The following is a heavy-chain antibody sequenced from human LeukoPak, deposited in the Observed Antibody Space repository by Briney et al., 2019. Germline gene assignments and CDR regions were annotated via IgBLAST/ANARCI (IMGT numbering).Heavy chain of an antibody. CDR3: AKDSGWGNRLPADYMDV. CDR1: GFTFSSYA. V-gene: IGHV3-23*01. J-gene: IGHJ6*03. D-gene: IGHD6-19*01. Sequence: PGGSLRLSCAASGFTFSSYAMSWVRQAPGKGLEWVSAISGSGGSTYYADSVKDRFTISRDNSKNTLYLQMNSLRAEDTAVYYCAKDSGWGNRLPADYMDVWGKGTTVTVSS. CDR2: ISGSGGST.